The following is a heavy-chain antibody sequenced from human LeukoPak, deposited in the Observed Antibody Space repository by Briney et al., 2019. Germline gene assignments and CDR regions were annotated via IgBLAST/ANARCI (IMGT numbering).Heavy chain of an antibody. Sequence: ASVKVSCKASGYTFTGYYIHWVRQAPGQGLEWMGWINPNSGGTNYAQKFQGWVTMTRDTSISTAYMELSRLRSDDTAVYYCASPRSPPYSSSWSEFDYWGQGTLVTVSS. D-gene: IGHD6-13*01. V-gene: IGHV1-2*04. CDR1: GYTFTGYY. CDR3: ASPRSPPYSSSWSEFDY. CDR2: INPNSGGT. J-gene: IGHJ4*02.